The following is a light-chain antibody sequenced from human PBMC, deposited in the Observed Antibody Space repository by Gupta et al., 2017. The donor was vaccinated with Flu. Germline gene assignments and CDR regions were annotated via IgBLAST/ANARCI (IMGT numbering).Light chain of an antibody. CDR3: QQSGTSPLIS. V-gene: IGKV3-20*01. CDR2: GAS. CDR1: QYFGSRF. Sequence: EIVLTQSPGTLSLSPGETATLSCRTSQYFGSRFLAWYQQHPGQAPRLLIYGASSRATGVPARFSGSGSGTDFTLTITRLEPEDFAVYYCQQSGTSPLISFGQGTRLEIK. J-gene: IGKJ5*01.